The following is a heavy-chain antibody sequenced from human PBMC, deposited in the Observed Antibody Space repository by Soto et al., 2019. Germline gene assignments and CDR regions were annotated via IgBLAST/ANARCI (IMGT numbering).Heavy chain of an antibody. CDR2: IYYSGST. V-gene: IGHV4-59*01. D-gene: IGHD3-3*01. J-gene: IGHJ5*02. CDR1: GGSISSYY. Sequence: SETLSLTCTVSGGSISSYYWSWIRQPPGKGLEWIGYIYYSGSTNYNPSLKSRVTISVDTSKNQFSLKLSSVTAADTAVYYCARTTQNPYYIRGYDFLFDPWGQGTLVTVSS. CDR3: ARTTQNPYYIRGYDFLFDP.